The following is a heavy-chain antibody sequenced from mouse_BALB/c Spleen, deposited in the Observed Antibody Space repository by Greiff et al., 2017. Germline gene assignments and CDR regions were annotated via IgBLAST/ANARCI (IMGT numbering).Heavy chain of an antibody. D-gene: IGHD2-13*01. V-gene: IGHV5-17*02. CDR1: GFTFSSFG. CDR2: ISSGSSTI. J-gene: IGHJ2*01. CDR3: ARKGRGEGPFDY. Sequence: EVQGVESGGGLVQPGGSRKLSCAASGFTFSSFGMHWVRQAPEKGLEWVAYISSGSSTIYYADTVKGRFTISRDNPKNTLFLQMTSLRSEDTAMYYCARKGRGEGPFDYWGQGTTLTVSS.